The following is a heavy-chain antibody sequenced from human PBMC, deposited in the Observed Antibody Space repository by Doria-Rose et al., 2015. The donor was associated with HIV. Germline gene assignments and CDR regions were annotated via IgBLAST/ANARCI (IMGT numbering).Heavy chain of an antibody. V-gene: IGHV3-7*03. J-gene: IGHJ4*02. CDR3: ARGGNGRPFDN. D-gene: IGHD2-8*01. CDR2: IKQDGSEK. Sequence: EWVANIKQDGSEKYYVDSVKGRFTISRDNAKNSLYLQMNSLRAEDTAVYYCARGGNGRPFDNWGQGTLVTVSS.